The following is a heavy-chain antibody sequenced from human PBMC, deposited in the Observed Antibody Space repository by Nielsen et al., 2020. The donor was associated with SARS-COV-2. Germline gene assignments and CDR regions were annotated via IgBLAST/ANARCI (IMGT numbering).Heavy chain of an antibody. CDR2: IWYDGSNK. V-gene: IGHV3-33*01. Sequence: WIRQPPGKGLEWVAVIWYDGSNKYYADSVKGRFTISRDNSKNTLYLQMNSLRAEDTAAYYCARAECSSSWGGGNYYYYYYMDVWGKGTTVTV. D-gene: IGHD6-6*01. CDR3: ARAECSSSWGGGNYYYYYYMDV. J-gene: IGHJ6*03.